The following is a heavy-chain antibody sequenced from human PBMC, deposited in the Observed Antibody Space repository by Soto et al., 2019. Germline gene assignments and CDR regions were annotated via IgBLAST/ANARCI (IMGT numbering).Heavy chain of an antibody. CDR1: GGSISSSSYY. J-gene: IGHJ4*02. CDR3: ARVMIVVVIGNYFDY. D-gene: IGHD2-21*01. Sequence: QLQLQESGPGLVKPSETLSLTCTVSGGSISSSSYYWGWIRQPPGKGLEWIGSIYYSGSTYYNPSLKSRVTISVDTSKNQFSLKLSSVTAADTAVYYCARVMIVVVIGNYFDYWGQVTLVTVSS. V-gene: IGHV4-39*01. CDR2: IYYSGST.